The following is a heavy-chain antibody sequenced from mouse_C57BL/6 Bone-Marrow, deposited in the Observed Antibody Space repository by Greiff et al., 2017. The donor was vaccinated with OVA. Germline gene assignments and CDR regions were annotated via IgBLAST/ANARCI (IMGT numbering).Heavy chain of an antibody. CDR3: ATYYSNYDWFAY. J-gene: IGHJ3*01. D-gene: IGHD2-5*01. CDR1: GYTFTSYG. V-gene: IGHV1-81*01. CDR2: IYPRSGNT. Sequence: VQLQQSGAELARPGASVKLSCKASGYTFTSYGISWVKQRTGQGLEWIGEIYPRSGNTYYNEKFKGKATLTADKSSSIAYMELRSLTSEDSAVYFCATYYSNYDWFAYWGQGTLVTVSA.